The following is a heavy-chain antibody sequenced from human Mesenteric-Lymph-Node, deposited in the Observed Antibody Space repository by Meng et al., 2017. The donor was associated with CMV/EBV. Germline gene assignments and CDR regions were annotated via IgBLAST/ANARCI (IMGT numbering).Heavy chain of an antibody. V-gene: IGHV4-34*01. CDR2: IYYSGST. CDR3: ARVYNWFDP. CDR1: GGPFSNYY. Sequence: SETLSLTCAVYGGPFSNYYWSWIRQPPGKGLEWIGSIYYSGSTYYNPSLKSRVTISVDTSKNQFSLKLGSVTAADTAVYYCARVYNWFDPWGQGTLVTVSS. J-gene: IGHJ5*02.